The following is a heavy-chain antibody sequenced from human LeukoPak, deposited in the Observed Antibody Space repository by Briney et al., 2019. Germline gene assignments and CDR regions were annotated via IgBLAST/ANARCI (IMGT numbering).Heavy chain of an antibody. CDR1: GFTFSSYS. Sequence: GGSLRLSCAASGFTFSSYSMNWVRQAPGKGLEWVSSISSSSSYIYYADSVKGRFTISRDNAKNSLYLQMNSLRAEDTAVYYCASLTVLRFLEWLPRGGFDYWGQGTLVTVSS. V-gene: IGHV3-21*01. D-gene: IGHD3-3*01. CDR2: ISSSSSYI. J-gene: IGHJ4*02. CDR3: ASLTVLRFLEWLPRGGFDY.